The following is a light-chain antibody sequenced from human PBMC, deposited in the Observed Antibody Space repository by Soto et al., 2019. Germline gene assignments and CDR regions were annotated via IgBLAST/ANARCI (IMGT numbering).Light chain of an antibody. Sequence: QPASVSGSPGQSITISCTGTSSDVGNYNLVSWYQQHPGKAPKLIIYEDTKRPSGVSNRFSGSKSGNTASLTISGLQAEDEADYYCCSYADSSTYVFGTGTKLTVL. J-gene: IGLJ1*01. CDR1: SSDVGNYNL. V-gene: IGLV2-23*01. CDR3: CSYADSSTYV. CDR2: EDT.